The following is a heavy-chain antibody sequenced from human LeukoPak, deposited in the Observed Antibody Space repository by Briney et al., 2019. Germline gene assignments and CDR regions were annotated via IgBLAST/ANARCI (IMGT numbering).Heavy chain of an antibody. D-gene: IGHD4-11*01. CDR2: NRSKANGNAT. J-gene: IGHJ4*02. CDR1: GITFIGSA. V-gene: IGHV3-73*01. CDR3: TRLQTGY. Sequence: PGGPLRLSCAALGITFIGSAMPWAGKAPGRGLGWVGRNRSKANGNATAYAASVKGRFTISRDDSKNTAYLQMNSLRAEDTAVYYCTRLQTGYWGQGTLVTVSS.